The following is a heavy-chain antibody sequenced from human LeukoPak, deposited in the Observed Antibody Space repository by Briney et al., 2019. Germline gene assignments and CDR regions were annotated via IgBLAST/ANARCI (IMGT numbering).Heavy chain of an antibody. V-gene: IGHV3-21*01. CDR1: GFTLSSYW. D-gene: IGHD6-19*01. J-gene: IGHJ4*02. CDR2: ISSSSTYM. CDR3: ARGWYRTAWIAIFDF. Sequence: GGSLRLSRAASGFTLSSYWMSWVREAPGTGLEWVSSISSSSTYMYYADSVKGRFTISRDNAKDSVYLQVNSLRDDDTAMYYCARGWYRTAWIAIFDFWGQGTLVTVSS.